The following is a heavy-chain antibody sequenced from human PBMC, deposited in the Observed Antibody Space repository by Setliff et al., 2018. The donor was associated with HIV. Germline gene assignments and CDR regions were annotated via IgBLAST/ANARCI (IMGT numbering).Heavy chain of an antibody. CDR2: LNPTSSYT. V-gene: IGHV1-8*01. CDR3: ARGAPGRSCSGGSCSYFDD. CDR1: GYTFTSWD. J-gene: IGHJ4*02. D-gene: IGHD2-15*01. Sequence: ASVKVSCKASGYTFTSWDINWVRQATGQGPEWMGWLNPTSSYTGSAQRFQGRVTMTRNTSTSIAYMDLSNLRSEDTAVYYCARGAPGRSCSGGSCSYFDDWGQGTLVTVSS.